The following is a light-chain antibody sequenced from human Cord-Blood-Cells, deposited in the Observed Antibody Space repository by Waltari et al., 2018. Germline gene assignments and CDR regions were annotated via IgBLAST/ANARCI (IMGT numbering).Light chain of an antibody. Sequence: QSALTQPASVSGSPGQSITISCTGTSSDVGSYNLVSWYQQHPGKAPKLMIYEGSKRPSGGSNRFSGSKSGNTASLTISGLQAEDEADYYGCSYAGSSTFVFGTGTKVTVL. J-gene: IGLJ1*01. CDR2: EGS. CDR3: CSYAGSSTFV. CDR1: SSDVGSYNL. V-gene: IGLV2-23*01.